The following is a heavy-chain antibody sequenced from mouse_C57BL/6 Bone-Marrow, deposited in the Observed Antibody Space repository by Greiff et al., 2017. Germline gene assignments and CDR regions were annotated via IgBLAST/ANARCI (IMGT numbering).Heavy chain of an antibody. Sequence: VQLVESGPGLVAPSQSLSITCTVSGFSLTSYGVDWVRQPPGKGLEWLGVIWGGGSTNYNSALMSRLSISKDNSKIQVFLKMNSLQTDYTSMYYCAKHIYYYGSSYWYAMDYWGQGTSVTVSS. CDR2: IWGGGST. J-gene: IGHJ4*01. CDR3: AKHIYYYGSSYWYAMDY. V-gene: IGHV2-9*01. D-gene: IGHD1-1*01. CDR1: GFSLTSYG.